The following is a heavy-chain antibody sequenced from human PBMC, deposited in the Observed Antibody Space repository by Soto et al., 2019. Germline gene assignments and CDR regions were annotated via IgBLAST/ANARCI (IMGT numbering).Heavy chain of an antibody. Sequence: EVQLVESGGGLVKPGGSLRLSCAASGFTFRSYSMKWVRQAPGKGLEWVSSISSSSSYIYYADSVKGRFTISRDNAKNSLDLQGNSLRAGDAPVYHFRSDAPPVWWGQGTLVTVSS. J-gene: IGHJ4*02. CDR3: RSDAPPVW. CDR2: ISSSSSYI. V-gene: IGHV3-21*01. CDR1: GFTFRSYS.